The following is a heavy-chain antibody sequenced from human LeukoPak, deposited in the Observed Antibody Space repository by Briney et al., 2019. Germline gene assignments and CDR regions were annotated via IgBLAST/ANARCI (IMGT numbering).Heavy chain of an antibody. J-gene: IGHJ4*02. CDR2: IKQDGSEK. CDR1: GFTFSNHW. D-gene: IGHD2-2*01. Sequence: GGSLRLSCAVSGFTFSNHWMSWVRQAPGKGLEWVANIKQDGSEKYYVDSVKGRFTISRDNAKNSLYLQMNSLRAEDRAVYYCASQRCSSTRCGIDYWDPGTLVTGSS. CDR3: ASQRCSSTRCGIDY. V-gene: IGHV3-7*02.